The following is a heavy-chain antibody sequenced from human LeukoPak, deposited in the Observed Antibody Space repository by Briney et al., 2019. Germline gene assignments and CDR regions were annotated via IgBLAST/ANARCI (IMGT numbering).Heavy chain of an antibody. CDR2: IKSKTDGGTT. V-gene: IGHV3-15*01. CDR3: TTYYYDSSGYYHNTYYFDY. CDR1: GFTFSNAW. Sequence: GGSLRLSCAASGFTFSNAWMSWVRQAPGKGLEWVGRIKSKTDGGTTDYAAPVKGRFTISRDDSKNTLYLQMNSLKTEDTAVYYCTTYYYDSSGYYHNTYYFDYWGQGTLVAVSS. J-gene: IGHJ4*02. D-gene: IGHD3-22*01.